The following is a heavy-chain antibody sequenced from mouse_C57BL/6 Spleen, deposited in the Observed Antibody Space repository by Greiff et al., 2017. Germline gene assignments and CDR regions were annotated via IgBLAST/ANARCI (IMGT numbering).Heavy chain of an antibody. CDR3: ARGAIYYDYEGWYFDV. J-gene: IGHJ1*03. CDR2: ISYDGSN. D-gene: IGHD2-4*01. CDR1: GYSITSGYY. V-gene: IGHV3-6*01. Sequence: EVKLVESGPGLVKPSQSLSLTCSVTGYSITSGYYWNWIRQFPGNKLEWMGYISYDGSNNYNPSLKNRISITRDTSKNQFFLKLNSVTTEDTATYYCARGAIYYDYEGWYFDVWGTGTTVTVAA.